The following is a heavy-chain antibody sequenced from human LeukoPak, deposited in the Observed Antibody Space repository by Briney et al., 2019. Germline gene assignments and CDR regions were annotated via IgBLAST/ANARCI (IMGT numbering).Heavy chain of an antibody. CDR2: IIPIFGTA. J-gene: IGHJ4*02. D-gene: IGHD3-9*01. V-gene: IGHV1-69*13. CDR3: ARGLRYFDAAFDY. CDR1: GGTFSSYA. Sequence: SVKVSCKASGGTFSSYAISWVRQAPGQGLEWMGGIIPIFGTANYAQKFQGRVTITADESTSTAYMELSSLRSEDTAVYYCARGLRYFDAAFDYWGQGTLVTVSS.